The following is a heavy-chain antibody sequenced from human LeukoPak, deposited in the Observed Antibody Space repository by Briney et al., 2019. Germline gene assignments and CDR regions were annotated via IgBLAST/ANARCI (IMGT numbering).Heavy chain of an antibody. D-gene: IGHD3-22*01. J-gene: IGHJ4*02. CDR3: TREWSSYYYDSSGYVY. V-gene: IGHV3-49*04. Sequence: PGGSLRLSCAASGFTFSSYAMSWVRQAPGKGLEWVGFIRSKAYGGTTEYAASVKGRFTISRDDSKSIAYLQMNSLKTEDTAVYYCTREWSSYYYDSSGYVYWGQGTLVTVSS. CDR2: IRSKAYGGTT. CDR1: GFTFSSYA.